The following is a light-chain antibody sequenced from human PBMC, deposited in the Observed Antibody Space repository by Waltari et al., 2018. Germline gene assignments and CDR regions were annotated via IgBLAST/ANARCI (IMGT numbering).Light chain of an antibody. CDR2: WAS. V-gene: IGKV4-1*01. CDR1: QSALFNFNNRNY. J-gene: IGKJ1*01. Sequence: IVLTLSPDSLPVSLAEWPSIDCKSSQSALFNFNNRNYLAWYQQKPGQPPKLLIYWASTRESGVPERFSGSGSGTDFVLTISSLQAEDVAVYYCQQYYHSPVTFGQGTKVEIK. CDR3: QQYYHSPVT.